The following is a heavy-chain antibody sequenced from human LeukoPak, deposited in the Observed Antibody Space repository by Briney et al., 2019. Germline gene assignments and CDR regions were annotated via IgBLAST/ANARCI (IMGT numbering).Heavy chain of an antibody. CDR1: GFTFRIYG. CDR2: IRYDGSEK. CDR3: ATNSVPEF. D-gene: IGHD4-23*01. Sequence: GGSLRLSCAASGFTFRIYGMYWVRQAPGKGLEWVASIRYDGSEKYYADSVKGRFTISRDNSKNTLYLQMKSLRPEDTAVYYCATNSVPEFWGQGNLVTVSS. J-gene: IGHJ4*02. V-gene: IGHV3-30*02.